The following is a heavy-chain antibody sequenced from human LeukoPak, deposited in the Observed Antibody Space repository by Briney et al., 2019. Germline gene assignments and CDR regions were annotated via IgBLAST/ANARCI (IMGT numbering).Heavy chain of an antibody. CDR2: INPSGGST. V-gene: IGHV1-46*01. Sequence: ASVKVSCKASGYTFTTYYVHWVRQAPGQGLEWMGIINPSGGSTTSAQKSRGRLTMTRDMSTSTVYMELSSLRSEDTAVYYCARGSRPVYNLLTGKRYFDYWGQGTLLTVSS. CDR3: ARGSRPVYNLLTGKRYFDY. D-gene: IGHD3-9*01. CDR1: GYTFTTYY. J-gene: IGHJ4*02.